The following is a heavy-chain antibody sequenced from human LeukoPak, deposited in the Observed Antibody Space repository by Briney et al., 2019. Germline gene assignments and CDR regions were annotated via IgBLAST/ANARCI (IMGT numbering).Heavy chain of an antibody. CDR3: ARDKGAAAGRIGWFDP. CDR2: INPNSGGT. V-gene: IGHV1-2*02. D-gene: IGHD6-13*01. Sequence: GASVKVSCKASGYTFTGYYMHWVRQAPGQGLEWMGWINPNSGGTNYAQKFQGRVTMTRDTSISTAYMELSRLRSDDTAVYHCARDKGAAAGRIGWFDPWGQGTLVTVSS. CDR1: GYTFTGYY. J-gene: IGHJ5*02.